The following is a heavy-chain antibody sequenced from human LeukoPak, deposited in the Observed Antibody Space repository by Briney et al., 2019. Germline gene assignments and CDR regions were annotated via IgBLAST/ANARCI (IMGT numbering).Heavy chain of an antibody. D-gene: IGHD2-15*01. CDR1: GYTFSGYY. CDR2: INPNSGGT. J-gene: IGHJ5*02. CDR3: ARGLADRYCSGDSCYPGYNWFDP. Sequence: ASVKVSCKASGYTFSGYYLHWLRQAPGQGLEWMGWINPNSGGTKYALKFQGRVTMTRDTSISTSYMELRRLRSDDTAVYYCARGLADRYCSGDSCYPGYNWFDPWGQGTLVTVSS. V-gene: IGHV1-2*02.